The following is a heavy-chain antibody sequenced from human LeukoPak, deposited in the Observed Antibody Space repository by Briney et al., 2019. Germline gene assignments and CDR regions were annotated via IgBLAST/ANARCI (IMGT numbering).Heavy chain of an antibody. Sequence: GGSLRLSCTASGFTFGDYAMSWFRQAPGKGLEWVSSISSSSSYIYYADSVKGRFTISRDNAKNSLYLQMNSLRAEDTAVYYCARDGLEWEPFDYWGQGTLVTVSS. J-gene: IGHJ4*02. CDR1: GFTFGDYA. D-gene: IGHD1-26*01. CDR3: ARDGLEWEPFDY. V-gene: IGHV3-21*01. CDR2: ISSSSSYI.